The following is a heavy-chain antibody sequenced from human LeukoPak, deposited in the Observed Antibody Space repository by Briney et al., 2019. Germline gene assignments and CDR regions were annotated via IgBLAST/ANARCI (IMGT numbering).Heavy chain of an antibody. CDR2: INPNSGGT. Sequence: ASVKVSCKASGYTFTGYYMHWVRQAPGQGLEWMGWINPNSGGTNYAQKFQGRVTMTRDTSVSTAYMELSRLRSDDTAVYYCARVPIGHNWFDPWGQGTLVTVSS. J-gene: IGHJ5*02. CDR1: GYTFTGYY. D-gene: IGHD3-10*01. CDR3: ARVPIGHNWFDP. V-gene: IGHV1-2*02.